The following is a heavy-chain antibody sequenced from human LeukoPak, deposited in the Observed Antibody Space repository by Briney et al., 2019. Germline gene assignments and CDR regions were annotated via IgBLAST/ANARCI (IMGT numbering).Heavy chain of an antibody. CDR2: IKQDGSEK. V-gene: IGHV3-7*01. CDR1: GFTFSSYW. D-gene: IGHD2-15*01. Sequence: GGSLRLSCAASGFTFSSYWMSWVRQAPGKGLGWVANIKQDGSEKYYVDSVKGRFTISRDNDKNSLYLQMNSLRAEDTAVYYRARDGSVEERYPDRNDYWGQGTLVTVSS. J-gene: IGHJ4*02. CDR3: ARDGSVEERYPDRNDY.